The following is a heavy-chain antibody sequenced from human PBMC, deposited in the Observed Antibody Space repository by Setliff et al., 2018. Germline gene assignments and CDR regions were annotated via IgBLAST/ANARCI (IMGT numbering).Heavy chain of an antibody. CDR3: ARPAYDFWSGYYFHYYYYMDV. V-gene: IGHV1-2*02. Sequence: ASVKVSCKASGYSFTGYHIHWVRQAPGQGLEWMGWINPNTGDTNYAQKFQGRVTLTKVTSIRTAYMDLSWLSSDDTAVYYCARPAYDFWSGYYFHYYYYMDVWGKGTTVTVSS. J-gene: IGHJ6*03. D-gene: IGHD3-3*01. CDR2: INPNTGDT. CDR1: GYSFTGYH.